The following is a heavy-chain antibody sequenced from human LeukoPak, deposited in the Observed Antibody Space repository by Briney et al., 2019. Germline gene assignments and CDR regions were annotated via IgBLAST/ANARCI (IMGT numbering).Heavy chain of an antibody. D-gene: IGHD3-3*01. CDR1: GFTFSSYA. CDR2: ISGSGGST. Sequence: HAGGSLRLSCAASGFTFSSYAMSWVRQAPGKGLEWVSAISGSGGSTYYADSVKGRFTISRDNSKNTLYLQMNSLRAEDTAVYYCAKPYDFWSGYYFDSWGQGTLVTVSS. CDR3: AKPYDFWSGYYFDS. V-gene: IGHV3-23*01. J-gene: IGHJ4*02.